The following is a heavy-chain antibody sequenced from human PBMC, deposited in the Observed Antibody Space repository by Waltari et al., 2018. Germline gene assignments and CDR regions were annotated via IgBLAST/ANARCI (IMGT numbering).Heavy chain of an antibody. CDR1: GFTFDDYT. V-gene: IGHV3-43*01. CDR2: ISWDGGST. Sequence: EVQLVESGGVVVQPGGSLRLPCAASGFTFDDYTMHWVRQAPGKGLEGVSLISWDGGSTYYADSGKGRFTISRDNSKNSLYLQMNRLRTEDTALYDCAKEMGPSRYDSSGYFDYWGQGTLVTVSS. CDR3: AKEMGPSRYDSSGYFDY. J-gene: IGHJ4*02. D-gene: IGHD3-22*01.